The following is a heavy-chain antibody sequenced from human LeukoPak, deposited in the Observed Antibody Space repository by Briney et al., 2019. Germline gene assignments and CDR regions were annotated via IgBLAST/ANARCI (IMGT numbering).Heavy chain of an antibody. Sequence: SETLSLTCAVYGVSFNSYYWTWIRQPPGKGLGWIGEINHSGTTNYNPSLNSRVTMLVDTSKKQLSLKLSSVTAADTAVYYCASAIHFWSAPGRAFDIWGQGTVVTVSS. CDR3: ASAIHFWSAPGRAFDI. CDR2: INHSGTT. J-gene: IGHJ3*02. CDR1: GVSFNSYY. V-gene: IGHV4-34*01. D-gene: IGHD3-3*02.